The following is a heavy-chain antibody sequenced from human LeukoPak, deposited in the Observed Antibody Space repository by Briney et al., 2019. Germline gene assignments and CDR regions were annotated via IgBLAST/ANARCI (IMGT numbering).Heavy chain of an antibody. J-gene: IGHJ4*02. CDR3: ARDRGGYDSDY. V-gene: IGHV3-7*01. CDR1: GFTFSSYW. CDR2: IKQDGSEK. D-gene: IGHD5-12*01. Sequence: GGSLRLSCAASGFTFSSYWMSWVRQAPGKGLEWVANIKQDGSEKYYVDSVKGRFTISRDSAKNSLYLQMNSLRAEDTAVYYCARDRGGYDSDYWGQGTLVTVSS.